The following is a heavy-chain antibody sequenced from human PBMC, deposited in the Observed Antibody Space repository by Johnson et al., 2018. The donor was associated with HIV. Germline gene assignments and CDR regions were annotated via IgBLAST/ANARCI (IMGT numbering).Heavy chain of an antibody. CDR1: GLTFRSYG. Sequence: QVQLVESGGGVVQPGRSLRLYCAASGLTFRSYGMHWVRQAPGKGLEWVAVIWYDGSNKYYADSVKGRFTISRDNSKNTVYLQMNSRRAEDTAVYYCATFDAFDIWGQGTMVTVSS. J-gene: IGHJ3*02. CDR2: IWYDGSNK. CDR3: ATFDAFDI. V-gene: IGHV3-33*01.